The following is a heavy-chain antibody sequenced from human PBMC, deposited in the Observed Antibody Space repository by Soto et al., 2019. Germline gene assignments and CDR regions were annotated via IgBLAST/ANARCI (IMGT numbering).Heavy chain of an antibody. J-gene: IGHJ4*02. CDR2: ISGSGGST. D-gene: IGHD3-9*01. CDR1: GFTFSSYA. V-gene: IGHV3-23*01. CDR3: AKELKRKFYDILTGYYKGDYFDY. Sequence: EVQLLESGGGLVQPGGSLRLSCAASGFTFSSYAMSWVRQAPGKGLEWVSAISGSGGSTYYEDSVKGRFTISRDNSKNTLYLPMNSLRADDTAVYYCAKELKRKFYDILTGYYKGDYFDYWGQGTLVTVSS.